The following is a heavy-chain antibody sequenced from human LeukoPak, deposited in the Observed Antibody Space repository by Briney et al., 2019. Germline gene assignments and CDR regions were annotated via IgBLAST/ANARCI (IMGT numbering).Heavy chain of an antibody. CDR2: IRTTGDT. CDR1: GFTFNYYD. V-gene: IGHV3-13*01. Sequence: PGGSLRLSCAVSGFTFNYYDMHWVRQAPGKRLEWVSAIRTTGDTHYPDSVEGRFAMSREDAKNSVHLQMNTLRAGDTAVYYCARGFSYYYDNSGHPGWYFDLWGRGTLVTVSS. D-gene: IGHD3-22*01. CDR3: ARGFSYYYDNSGHPGWYFDL. J-gene: IGHJ2*01.